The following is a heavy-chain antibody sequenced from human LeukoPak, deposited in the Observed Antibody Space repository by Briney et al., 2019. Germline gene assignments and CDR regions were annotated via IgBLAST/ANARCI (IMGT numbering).Heavy chain of an antibody. CDR2: IKQDGSEK. Sequence: GGSLRLSCAASGFTFSSYWMSWVRQAPGKGLEWVANIKQDGSEKYYVDSVKGRFTISRDNAKNSLYLQMNSLRAEDTAVYYCAREFGVAASYYYYYMDVWGKGTTVTISS. CDR3: AREFGVAASYYYYYMDV. J-gene: IGHJ6*03. V-gene: IGHV3-7*01. CDR1: GFTFSSYW. D-gene: IGHD2-15*01.